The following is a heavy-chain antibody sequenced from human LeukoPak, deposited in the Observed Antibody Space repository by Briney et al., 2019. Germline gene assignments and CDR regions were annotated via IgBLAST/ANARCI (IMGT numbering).Heavy chain of an antibody. CDR1: GFTFSSYA. J-gene: IGHJ4*02. CDR3: ARGGVATIGY. CDR2: IKQDGSEK. V-gene: IGHV3-7*01. Sequence: GGSLRLSCAASGFTFSSYAMSWVRQAPGKGLEWVANIKQDGSEKYYVDSVKGRFTISRDNAKNSLYLQMNSLRAEDTAVYYCARGGVATIGYWGQGTLVTVSS. D-gene: IGHD5-12*01.